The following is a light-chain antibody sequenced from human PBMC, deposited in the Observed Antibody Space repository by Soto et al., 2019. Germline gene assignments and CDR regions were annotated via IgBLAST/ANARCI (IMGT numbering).Light chain of an antibody. V-gene: IGLV4-69*01. CDR1: SGHSSYA. CDR3: QRV. Sequence: QLVLTQSPSASASLGASVKLTCTLSSGHSSYAIAWHQQQPEKGPRYLMKLNSDGSHSKGDGIPDRFSGSSSGAERYLTISSLQSEDEADYYCQRVFGGGTKLTVL. J-gene: IGLJ3*02. CDR2: LNSDGSH.